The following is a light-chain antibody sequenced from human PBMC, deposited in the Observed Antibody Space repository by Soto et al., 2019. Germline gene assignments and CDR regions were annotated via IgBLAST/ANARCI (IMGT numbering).Light chain of an antibody. CDR2: GAS. V-gene: IGKV3-11*01. CDR3: QQRSNWWT. J-gene: IGKJ1*01. Sequence: IVMTQSPATLSVSPGERATLSFRASQSVSSNLAWYQQKPGQAPRLLIYGASNRATGIPARFSGSGSGTDFTLTISSLEPEDFAVYYCQQRSNWWTFGQGTKVDI. CDR1: QSVSSN.